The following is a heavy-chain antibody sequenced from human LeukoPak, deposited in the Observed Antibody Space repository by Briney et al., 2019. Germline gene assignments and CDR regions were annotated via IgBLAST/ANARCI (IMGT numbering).Heavy chain of an antibody. CDR1: GGSFSGYY. J-gene: IGHJ3*02. CDR3: ASRVTLIRGGLDAFDI. Sequence: SEILSLTCAVYGGSFSGYYWSWIRQPPGKGLEWIGEINHSGSTNYNPSLKSRVTISVDTSKNQFSLKVNSLTAADTAMYYCASRVTLIRGGLDAFDIWGQGTMVTVSS. CDR2: INHSGST. D-gene: IGHD3-10*01. V-gene: IGHV4-34*01.